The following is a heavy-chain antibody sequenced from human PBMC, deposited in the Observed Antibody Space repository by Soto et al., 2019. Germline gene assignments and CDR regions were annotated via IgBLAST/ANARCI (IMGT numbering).Heavy chain of an antibody. CDR2: IDWDDDK. J-gene: IGHJ4*02. Sequence: KSRPTLENPTHTLTLTCTFSGFSLITIGICLSLIRQPPGKALEWLARIDWDDDKYYSTSLKTRLAISKDTSKNQVVLTMTNMDPVDTATYYCARIPIISRALDYWGQGTLVTVSS. CDR1: GFSLITIGIC. D-gene: IGHD3-3*02. V-gene: IGHV2-70*11. CDR3: ARIPIISRALDY.